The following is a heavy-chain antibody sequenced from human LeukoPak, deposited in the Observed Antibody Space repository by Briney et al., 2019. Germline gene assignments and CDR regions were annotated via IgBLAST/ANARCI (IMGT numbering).Heavy chain of an antibody. CDR2: IIPILGIA. J-gene: IGHJ6*02. CDR1: GGTFSSYA. V-gene: IGHV1-69*04. CDR3: ARVNGGYGDYGDYEGGYGMDV. Sequence: SVKVSCKASGGTFSSYAISWVRQAPGQGLEWMGRIIPILGIANYAQKFQGRVTITADKSTSTAYMELSSLRSEDTAVYYCARVNGGYGDYGDYEGGYGMDVWGQGTTVTVSS. D-gene: IGHD4-17*01.